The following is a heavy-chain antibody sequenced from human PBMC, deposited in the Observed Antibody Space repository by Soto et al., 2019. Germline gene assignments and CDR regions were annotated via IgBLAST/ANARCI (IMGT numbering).Heavy chain of an antibody. Sequence: EVQLVDSGGGLVQPGGSLRLSCAASGFIFSNYWIHWVRQAPGKGLVWVSRIKGDGINTNYADSVKGRFTISRDNAGNTVYLQMNSLTTEDTAVYYCARGIPGHYGFDVWGQGTMVTVSS. CDR1: GFIFSNYW. J-gene: IGHJ3*01. D-gene: IGHD1-20*01. CDR2: IKGDGINT. CDR3: ARGIPGHYGFDV. V-gene: IGHV3-74*01.